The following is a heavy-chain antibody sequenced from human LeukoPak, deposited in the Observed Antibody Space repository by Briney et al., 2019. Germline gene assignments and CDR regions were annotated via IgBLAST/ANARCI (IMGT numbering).Heavy chain of an antibody. Sequence: GRSLSLSCAPSGPSVISFFVSWARQAPGNGLGWVGNINKHGSEKYEIVSVDGRFTITRDNAKNSLYLQMSSRRAEDTVIYFGAKWSGGFDYWGQEAMVAVSS. J-gene: IGHJ4*02. D-gene: IGHD2-15*01. CDR2: INKHGSEK. CDR3: AKWSGGFDY. CDR1: GPSVISFF. V-gene: IGHV3-7*01.